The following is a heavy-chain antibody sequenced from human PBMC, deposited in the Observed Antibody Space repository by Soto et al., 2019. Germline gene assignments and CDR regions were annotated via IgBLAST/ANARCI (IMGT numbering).Heavy chain of an antibody. CDR3: VRFARQLDC. J-gene: IGHJ4*02. Sequence: EVQLVESGGGLVQPGGSLRLSCTTSAFTFSGDWMTWVRQAPGKGLEWVGTIKQDGSEKHYVDSVKGRFTISRDNAKNSIYLQMNGLKVEDTAVYYCVRFARQLDCWGQGTLVTVSS. CDR2: IKQDGSEK. CDR1: AFTFSGDW. V-gene: IGHV3-7*05. D-gene: IGHD1-1*01.